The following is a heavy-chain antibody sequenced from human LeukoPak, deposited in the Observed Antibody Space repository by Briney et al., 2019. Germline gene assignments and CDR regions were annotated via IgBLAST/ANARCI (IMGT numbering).Heavy chain of an antibody. CDR1: GFMFHDYA. CDR3: ARESESSGWYDY. J-gene: IGHJ4*02. D-gene: IGHD6-19*01. Sequence: GGSLRLSCAAPGFMFHDYAIHWVRQAPGKGLEWVSLISGDGGSTFYADSVKGRFTISKDNSKNSLYLQMNSLRSDDTVLYYCARESESSGWYDYWGQGTLVTVSS. CDR2: ISGDGGST. V-gene: IGHV3-43*02.